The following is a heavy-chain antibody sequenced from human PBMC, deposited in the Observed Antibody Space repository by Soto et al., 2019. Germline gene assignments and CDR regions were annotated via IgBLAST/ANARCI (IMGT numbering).Heavy chain of an antibody. CDR2: IYYSGST. V-gene: IGHV4-39*01. Sequence: SETLSLTCTVSGGSITSSTYYWGWIRQPPGKGLECIGTIYYSGSTYYNPSLKSRVTISVDTSRNQFSLKLSSVTAADTAVYYCSRRGHYDSSGYFTWGQGTLVPVSS. CDR1: GGSITSSTYY. CDR3: SRRGHYDSSGYFT. J-gene: IGHJ5*02. D-gene: IGHD3-22*01.